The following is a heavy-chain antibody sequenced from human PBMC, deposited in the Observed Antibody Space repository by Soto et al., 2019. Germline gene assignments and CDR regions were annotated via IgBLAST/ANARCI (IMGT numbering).Heavy chain of an antibody. D-gene: IGHD3-3*01. V-gene: IGHV3-30-3*01. CDR2: ISYDGSNK. CDR3: ARERITIFATRYYYYGMDV. Sequence: VGSLRLSCAASGFTFSSYAMHWVRQAPGKGLEWVAVISYDGSNKYYADSVKGRFTISRDNSKNTLYLQMNSLRAEDTAVYYCARERITIFATRYYYYGMDVWGQGTTVTVSS. CDR1: GFTFSSYA. J-gene: IGHJ6*02.